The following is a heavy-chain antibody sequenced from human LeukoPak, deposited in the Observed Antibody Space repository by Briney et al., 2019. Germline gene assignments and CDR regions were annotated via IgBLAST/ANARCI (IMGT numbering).Heavy chain of an antibody. V-gene: IGHV3-30*03. Sequence: GRSLRLSRAASRFTFSSYGMHTVRQAPGKGLEWVAVISYEGSNKYYADSVKGRFTISRDNSKNTLNLQMNSLRAEDTAVYYCARRLWFKDYYFDVWGRGALVTVSS. CDR3: ARRLWFKDYYFDV. CDR1: RFTFSSYG. CDR2: ISYEGSNK. J-gene: IGHJ2*01. D-gene: IGHD2-21*01.